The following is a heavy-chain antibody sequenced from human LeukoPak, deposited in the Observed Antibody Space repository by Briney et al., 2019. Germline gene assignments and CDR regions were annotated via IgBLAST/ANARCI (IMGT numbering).Heavy chain of an antibody. CDR3: LIAVAGGTFDI. Sequence: SETLSLTCTVSGGSISSSSYYWGWIREPPGKGLERLGCIYYSGSTYYNPSLKSRVTISVDTSKNQYSLKLCSVTAADTAVYYGLIAVAGGTFDIWGQGTMVSVSS. CDR2: IYYSGST. CDR1: GGSISSSSYY. V-gene: IGHV4-39*01. D-gene: IGHD6-19*01. J-gene: IGHJ3*02.